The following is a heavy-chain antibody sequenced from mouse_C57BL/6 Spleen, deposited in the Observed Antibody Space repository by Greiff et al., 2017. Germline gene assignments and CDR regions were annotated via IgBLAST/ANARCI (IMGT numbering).Heavy chain of an antibody. Sequence: VQLQQSGAELARPGASVKLSCKASGYTFTSYGISWVKQRTGQGLEWIGEIYPRGGNTYYNEKFKGKATLTADKSSSTAYMELRSLTSADSAVXFCASPYLGSAGYGFDYWGQGTLVTVSA. CDR1: GYTFTSYG. D-gene: IGHD1-1*01. V-gene: IGHV1-81*01. J-gene: IGHJ3*01. CDR2: IYPRGGNT. CDR3: ASPYLGSAGYGFDY.